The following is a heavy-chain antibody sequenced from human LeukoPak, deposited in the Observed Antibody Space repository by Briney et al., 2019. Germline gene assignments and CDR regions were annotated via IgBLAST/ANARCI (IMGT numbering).Heavy chain of an antibody. D-gene: IGHD2-15*01. CDR2: ISGSGGST. Sequence: GGSLRLSCAASGFTFSSYGMSWVRQAPGKGLEWVSAISGSGGSTYYADSVKGRFTISRDNSKNTLYLQVNSLRAEDTAVYYCAKDHSGGDYYYMDVWGKGTTVTISS. V-gene: IGHV3-23*01. J-gene: IGHJ6*03. CDR3: AKDHSGGDYYYMDV. CDR1: GFTFSSYG.